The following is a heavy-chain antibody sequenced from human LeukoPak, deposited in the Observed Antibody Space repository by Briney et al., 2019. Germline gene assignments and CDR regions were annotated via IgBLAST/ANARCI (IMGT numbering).Heavy chain of an antibody. J-gene: IGHJ4*02. V-gene: IGHV3-7*01. CDR3: AGGLNRRARFDY. D-gene: IGHD1-26*01. CDR1: GFTFSSYC. CDR2: IKQDGSEK. Sequence: GGSLRLSCAASGFTFSSYCMTWVRQAPGGVLEWVANIKQDGSEKYYVDSVKGRFTISRDNAKNSLFLQMNSLNAEDTAVYYCAGGLNRRARFDYWGQGTLVTVSS.